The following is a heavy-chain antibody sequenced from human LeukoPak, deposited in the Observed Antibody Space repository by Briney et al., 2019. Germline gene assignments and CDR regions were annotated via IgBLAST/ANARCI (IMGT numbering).Heavy chain of an antibody. D-gene: IGHD6-13*01. J-gene: IGHJ4*02. Sequence: SQTLSLTCTVSGGFISSGGYYWSWIRQPPGKGLEWIGYIFHTGNTYYNPSLKSRVTISVDTSKNQFSLKLSSVTAADTAVYYCAKGYSSSPGMFDYWGQGTLVTVSS. CDR3: AKGYSSSPGMFDY. V-gene: IGHV4-30-2*01. CDR1: GGFISSGGYY. CDR2: IFHTGNT.